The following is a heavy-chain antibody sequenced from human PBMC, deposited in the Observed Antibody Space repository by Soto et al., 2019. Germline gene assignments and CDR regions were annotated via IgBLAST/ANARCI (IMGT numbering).Heavy chain of an antibody. V-gene: IGHV4-59*08. CDR1: GGSVRNYY. D-gene: IGHD1-1*01. CDR3: ARHKEAWNQKADFDY. Sequence: SETLSLTCTVSGGSVRNYYWSWIRQHPGKGLEWIGYIYYSGSTNYSPSLKSRVTISVDTSKNQFSLRLNSVTAADTAVYYCARHKEAWNQKADFDYWGQGSPVTVSS. CDR2: IYYSGST. J-gene: IGHJ4*02.